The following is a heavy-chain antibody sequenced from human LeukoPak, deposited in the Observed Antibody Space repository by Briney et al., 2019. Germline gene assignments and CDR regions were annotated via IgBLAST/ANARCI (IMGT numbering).Heavy chain of an antibody. V-gene: IGHV3-30*19. CDR2: IAYDGSVK. D-gene: IGHD1-26*01. Sequence: PGGSLRLSCAASGFTFSSSGMHWVRQAPGKGLEWVAAIAYDGSVKYYPDSLKGRLTISRDNSKNTLYLQMNSLRTEDTAVYSCAKDRTVVGATSFDYWGLGTLVTVSS. CDR3: AKDRTVVGATSFDY. J-gene: IGHJ4*02. CDR1: GFTFSSSG.